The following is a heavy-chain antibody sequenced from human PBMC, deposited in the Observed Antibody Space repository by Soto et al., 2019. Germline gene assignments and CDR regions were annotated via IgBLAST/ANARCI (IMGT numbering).Heavy chain of an antibody. J-gene: IGHJ4*02. CDR2: INPNGGST. Sequence: ASVKVSCKASGYIFINYYIHWVRQAPGQGLEWIGIINPNGGSTNYAQKFRGRVTMARDTSTSTVYMDLSSLGSEDTGVYYGERDYDDFGSGHFDYWGQGALVTVSS. D-gene: IGHD3-3*01. CDR1: GYIFINYY. V-gene: IGHV1-46*01. CDR3: ERDYDDFGSGHFDY.